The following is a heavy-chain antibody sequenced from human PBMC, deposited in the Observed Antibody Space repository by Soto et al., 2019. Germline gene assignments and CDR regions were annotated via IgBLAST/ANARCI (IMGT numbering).Heavy chain of an antibody. V-gene: IGHV4-59*08. J-gene: IGHJ3*02. Sequence: SETLSVTCPVAGVYLISYGWTWIRPQPGKGLEWIGYIYYSGSTNYNPSLKSRVTISVDTSKNQFSLKLSSVTAADTAVYYCARQSLGYCSSTSCYAFDIWGQGTMVTVSS. CDR3: ARQSLGYCSSTSCYAFDI. CDR2: IYYSGST. CDR1: GVYLISYG. D-gene: IGHD2-2*01.